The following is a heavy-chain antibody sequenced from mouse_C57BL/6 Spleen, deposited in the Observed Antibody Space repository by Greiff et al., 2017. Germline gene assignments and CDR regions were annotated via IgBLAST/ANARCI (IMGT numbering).Heavy chain of an antibody. V-gene: IGHV1-69*01. Sequence: QVQLQQPGAELVMPGASVKLSCKASGYTFTSYWMHWVKQRPGQGLEWIGEIDPSDSYTNYNQKFKGKSTLTVDKSSSTAYMQLSSLTSEDSAVYYCARMGGSSPWFAYWGQGTLVTVSA. CDR2: IDPSDSYT. D-gene: IGHD1-1*01. J-gene: IGHJ3*01. CDR3: ARMGGSSPWFAY. CDR1: GYTFTSYW.